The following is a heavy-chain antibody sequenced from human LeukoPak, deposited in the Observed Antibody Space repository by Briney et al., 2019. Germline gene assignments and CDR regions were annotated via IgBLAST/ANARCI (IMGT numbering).Heavy chain of an antibody. J-gene: IGHJ4*02. CDR3: AKGGRSLQTY. D-gene: IGHD5-24*01. CDR1: GFMFSSNW. CDR2: IKEDGTET. V-gene: IGHV3-7*03. Sequence: GGSLRLSCAASGFMFSSNWMSWVRLAPGKGLEWVANIKEDGTETYYVDSVKGRFTISRDNAKNSLYLQMNSLRVEDTAVYYCAKGGRSLQTYWGQGTLVTVSS.